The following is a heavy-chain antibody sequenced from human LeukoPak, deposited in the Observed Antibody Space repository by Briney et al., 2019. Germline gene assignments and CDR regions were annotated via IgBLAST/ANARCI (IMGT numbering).Heavy chain of an antibody. J-gene: IGHJ4*02. CDR3: AKDRPLRFLEWAWDY. V-gene: IGHV3-23*01. CDR2: ISNNGGST. Sequence: GGSLRLSCATSGFTFSNYGMSWVRQAPGKGLEWVSGISNNGGSTYYADSVKGRFTISRDNSKNTLYLQMNSLRAEDTAVYYCAKDRPLRFLEWAWDYWGQGTLVTVSS. CDR1: GFTFSNYG. D-gene: IGHD3-3*01.